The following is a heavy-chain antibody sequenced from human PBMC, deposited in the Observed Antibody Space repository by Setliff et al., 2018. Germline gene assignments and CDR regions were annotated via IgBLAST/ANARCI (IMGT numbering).Heavy chain of an antibody. CDR2: IKQDGSEK. D-gene: IGHD1-26*01. Sequence: GGSLRLSCEASGFIFSMYKMSWVRQAPGKGLEWVANIKQDGSEKSYVDSVKGRFTISRDNAKKSLYLQMNSLRVEETAVYYCARDRGGAWEFTDYWGQGTLVTVSS. CDR3: ARDRGGAWEFTDY. CDR1: GFIFSMYK. V-gene: IGHV3-7*03. J-gene: IGHJ4*02.